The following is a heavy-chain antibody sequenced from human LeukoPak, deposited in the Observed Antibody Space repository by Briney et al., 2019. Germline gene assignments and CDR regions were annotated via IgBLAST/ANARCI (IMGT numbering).Heavy chain of an antibody. CDR2: IHSGGNT. J-gene: IGHJ4*02. Sequence: GGSLRLSCAASEFTVSRNDMCWVRQAPGKGLEWVSVIHSGGNTYYADSVEGRFTISRDDSDNTVYLHMDSLRAGDTAVYYCARMLKGRVFDYWGQGTLVTVSS. CDR1: EFTVSRND. D-gene: IGHD3-16*01. V-gene: IGHV3-53*01. CDR3: ARMLKGRVFDY.